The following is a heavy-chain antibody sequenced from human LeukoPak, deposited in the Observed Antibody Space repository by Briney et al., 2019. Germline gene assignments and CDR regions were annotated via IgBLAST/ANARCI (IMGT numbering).Heavy chain of an antibody. D-gene: IGHD4-23*01. J-gene: IGHJ3*01. V-gene: IGHV1-58*01. Sequence: SVKVSCKASVFTFTSSAVQWVRQARGQRLEWIGWIVVGSGNTNYAQKFQERVTITRDMSTSTVYMELSSLRSEDTAVYYCAAEGRPTVVTFRKGAVDLWGQGTMVTVSS. CDR1: VFTFTSSA. CDR2: IVVGSGNT. CDR3: AAEGRPTVVTFRKGAVDL.